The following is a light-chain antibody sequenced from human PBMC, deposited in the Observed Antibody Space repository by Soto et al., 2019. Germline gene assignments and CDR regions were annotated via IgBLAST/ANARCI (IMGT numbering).Light chain of an antibody. CDR1: QSISSG. J-gene: IGKJ4*01. CDR3: QQYNSYPLT. Sequence: DIQMTQSPSTLSASVGDRVTITCRASQSISSGLAWYQQKPGKAPNLLIYKASSLESGVPSRFSGSGSGTEFTLTISSLQSDDFAIYYCQQYNSYPLTFGGGTKVEIK. CDR2: KAS. V-gene: IGKV1-5*03.